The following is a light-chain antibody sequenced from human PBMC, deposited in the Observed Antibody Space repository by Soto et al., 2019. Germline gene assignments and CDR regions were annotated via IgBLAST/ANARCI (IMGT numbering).Light chain of an antibody. J-gene: IGLJ1*01. CDR3: CSNSASYTFV. CDR2: DVT. Sequence: QSVLTQPRSVSGSPGQSVTISCTGTSSDVGGYNCVSWYQQHPGKAPQLFIYDVTQRPSGVPDRFSGSKSGNTASLSISGLQAEDEAHYYCCSNSASYTFVFGTGTKVTVL. CDR1: SSDVGGYNC. V-gene: IGLV2-11*01.